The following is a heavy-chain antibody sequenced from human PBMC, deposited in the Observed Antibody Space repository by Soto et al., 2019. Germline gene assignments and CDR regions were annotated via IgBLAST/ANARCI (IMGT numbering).Heavy chain of an antibody. Sequence: QVQLVQSGAEVRKPGASVKVSCKASEFTFTDYAIHWVRQAPGQRLEWMGWINAGKGDTKYSQNFQGRVTITRDTSASTGYMELSNLRSGDTAVYYCARTFGITPFGVVIRGDPHYVMDVWGQGTTVSVSS. CDR2: INAGKGDT. D-gene: IGHD3-3*01. CDR1: EFTFTDYA. V-gene: IGHV1-3*01. J-gene: IGHJ6*02. CDR3: ARTFGITPFGVVIRGDPHYVMDV.